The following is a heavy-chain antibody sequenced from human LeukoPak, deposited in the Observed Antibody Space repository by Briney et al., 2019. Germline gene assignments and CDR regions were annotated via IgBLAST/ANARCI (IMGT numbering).Heavy chain of an antibody. J-gene: IGHJ4*02. Sequence: ASAKVSCKASGYTFTSYGISWVRQAPGQGLEWMGWISAYNGNTNYAQKLQGRVTMTTDTSTSTAYMELRSLRSDDTAVYYCARGLEGFEQLVSDPLDYWGQGTLVTVSS. V-gene: IGHV1-18*01. CDR2: ISAYNGNT. CDR3: ARGLEGFEQLVSDPLDY. D-gene: IGHD6-13*01. CDR1: GYTFTSYG.